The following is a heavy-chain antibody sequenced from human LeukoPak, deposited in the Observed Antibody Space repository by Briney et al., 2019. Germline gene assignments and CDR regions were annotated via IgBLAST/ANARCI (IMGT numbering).Heavy chain of an antibody. CDR1: DFTFDDYA. J-gene: IGHJ6*04. V-gene: IGHV3-9*01. CDR3: AELGITMIGGV. Sequence: PGGSLKPSGPASDFTFDDYARHWFGQAPGKALEWVSDIIWNGGRTGYADSVKGRFTISRDNAKNSLYLQMNSLRAEDTAVYYCAELGITMIGGVWGKGTTVTISS. D-gene: IGHD3-10*02. CDR2: IIWNGGRT.